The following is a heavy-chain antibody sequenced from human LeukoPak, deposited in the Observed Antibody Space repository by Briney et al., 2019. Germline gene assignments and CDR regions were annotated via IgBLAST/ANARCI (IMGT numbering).Heavy chain of an antibody. CDR1: GFTFSDYY. V-gene: IGHV3-11*01. CDR2: ISSSGSTI. CDR3: ARDAGYFSTDFDY. D-gene: IGHD4-17*01. Sequence: GGSLRLSCAASGFTFSDYYMSWIRQAPGKGLGWVSYISSSGSTIYYADSVKGRLTISRDNAKNSLYLQMNSLRAEDTAVYYCARDAGYFSTDFDYWGQGTLVTVSS. J-gene: IGHJ4*02.